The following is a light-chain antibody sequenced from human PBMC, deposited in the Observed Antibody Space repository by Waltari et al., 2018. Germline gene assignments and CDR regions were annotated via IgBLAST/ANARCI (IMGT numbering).Light chain of an antibody. CDR3: NSYTGSSSWV. V-gene: IGLV2-14*01. CDR1: SRAVGFSNS. Sequence: QSALPQPASVSGSPGPSIPFSCAGTSRAVGFSNSVYWYQQHPGKAPKLMIYDVSQRPSGVSDRFSGSKSGNTASLTISGLQAEDEADYYCNSYTGSSSWVFGGGTKVTV. J-gene: IGLJ3*02. CDR2: DVS.